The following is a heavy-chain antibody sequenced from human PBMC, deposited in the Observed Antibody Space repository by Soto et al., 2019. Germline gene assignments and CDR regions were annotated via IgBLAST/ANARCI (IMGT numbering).Heavy chain of an antibody. V-gene: IGHV3-11*01. D-gene: IGHD1-26*01. CDR2: ISSSGRTI. J-gene: IGHJ4*02. Sequence: GGSLRLSCAASGFTLSDFYMSWIRQAPGKGLEWVSYISSSGRTIFYADSVRGRFTISRDNAENSLYLQMNSLRAEDTALYYCARNSEHFDYWGQGTLVTVPS. CDR1: GFTLSDFY. CDR3: ARNSEHFDY.